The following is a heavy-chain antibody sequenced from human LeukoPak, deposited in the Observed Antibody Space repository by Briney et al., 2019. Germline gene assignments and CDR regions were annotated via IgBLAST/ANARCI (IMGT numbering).Heavy chain of an antibody. CDR2: IYPGDSDT. Sequence: GESLKISCKGSGYSFTNYWIGWVRQMPGKGLEWMGIIYPGDSDTRYSPSFQGQVTISADKSISTTYLQWSSLKASDTAMYCCARQMSGTCYDYWGQGTLVTVSS. D-gene: IGHD1-26*01. CDR1: GYSFTNYW. V-gene: IGHV5-51*01. J-gene: IGHJ4*02. CDR3: ARQMSGTCYDY.